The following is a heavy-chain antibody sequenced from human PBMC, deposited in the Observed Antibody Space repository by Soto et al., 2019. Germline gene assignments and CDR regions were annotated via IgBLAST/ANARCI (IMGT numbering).Heavy chain of an antibody. CDR3: ARDWAWNYEY. CDR1: GFTVSYFG. Sequence: GGSLRLSCAASGFTVSYFGLHWVRQAPGKGLEWVAFISSDGGKAYYADSMKGRFTISRDNSKNTLDLQMNSLKPEDTAVYYCARDWAWNYEYWGQGTLVTVSS. CDR2: ISSDGGKA. V-gene: IGHV3-30-3*01. J-gene: IGHJ4*02. D-gene: IGHD1-7*01.